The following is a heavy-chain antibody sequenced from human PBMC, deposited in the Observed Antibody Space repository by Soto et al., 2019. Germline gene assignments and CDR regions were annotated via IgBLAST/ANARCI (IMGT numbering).Heavy chain of an antibody. CDR3: ARSLLEPTRWLNDY. V-gene: IGHV4-34*01. CDR2: INHSGST. D-gene: IGHD1-1*01. Sequence: QVQLQQWGAGLLKPSETLSLTCAVYGGSFSGYYWGWIRQPPGKGLEWIGEINHSGSTNYNPSLKSRVTISVDTSKNQFSLKLSSVTAADTAVYYCARSLLEPTRWLNDYWGQGTLVTVSS. J-gene: IGHJ4*02. CDR1: GGSFSGYY.